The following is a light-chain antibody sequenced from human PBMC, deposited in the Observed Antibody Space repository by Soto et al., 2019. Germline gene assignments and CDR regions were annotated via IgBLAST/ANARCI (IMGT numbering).Light chain of an antibody. Sequence: IQLTQSPSSLSASVGDRVTITCRASQGLSSYLAWYQQKPGKAPKLLIYAASTLQSGVPSRFSGSESGTDFTLTISSLQPEDFGTYYCQQYNDHPFTFGPGTKVDIK. CDR2: AAS. V-gene: IGKV1-9*01. J-gene: IGKJ3*01. CDR1: QGLSSY. CDR3: QQYNDHPFT.